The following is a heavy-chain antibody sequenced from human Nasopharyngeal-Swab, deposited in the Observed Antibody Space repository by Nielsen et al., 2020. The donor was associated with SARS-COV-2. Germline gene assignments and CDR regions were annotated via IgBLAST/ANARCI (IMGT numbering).Heavy chain of an antibody. CDR3: ARWVDTSGWNIDY. Sequence: GESLKISCAASGLTFSSHWMSWVRQAPGKGPEWVAKINEDGSDKYYVDSVKGRFTISRDNAKNSLYLQMNSLRAEDTAVYYCARWVDTSGWNIDYWGQGTLVTVSS. CDR1: GLTFSSHW. J-gene: IGHJ4*02. D-gene: IGHD6-19*01. CDR2: INEDGSDK. V-gene: IGHV3-7*01.